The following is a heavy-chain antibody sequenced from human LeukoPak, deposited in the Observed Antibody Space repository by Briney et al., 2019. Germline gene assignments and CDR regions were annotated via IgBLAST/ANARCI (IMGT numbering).Heavy chain of an antibody. CDR3: ARVLIEYISTPFDY. CDR1: GFTFSSYA. V-gene: IGHV3-30-3*01. Sequence: GGSLRLSCAASGFTFSSYAMHWVRQAPGKGLEWVAVISYDGSNKYYADSVKGRFTISRDNSKNTLYLQMNSLRAEDTAVYYCARVLIEYISTPFDYWGQGTLVTASS. J-gene: IGHJ4*02. D-gene: IGHD6-6*01. CDR2: ISYDGSNK.